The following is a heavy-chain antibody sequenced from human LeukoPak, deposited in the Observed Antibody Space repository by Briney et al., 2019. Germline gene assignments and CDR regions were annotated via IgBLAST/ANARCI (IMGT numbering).Heavy chain of an antibody. CDR3: ARLGGFCSGTSCYLLYGLDV. Sequence: PGGSLRLSCAASGFTVSSNYMSWVRQAPGKGLEWVSVIYSGGSTYYADSVKGRFTISRDISKNMLYLQMSSLRPEDTALYYCARLGGFCSGTSCYLLYGLDVWGQGTTVTVSS. D-gene: IGHD2-2*01. CDR2: IYSGGST. V-gene: IGHV3-53*05. J-gene: IGHJ6*02. CDR1: GFTVSSNY.